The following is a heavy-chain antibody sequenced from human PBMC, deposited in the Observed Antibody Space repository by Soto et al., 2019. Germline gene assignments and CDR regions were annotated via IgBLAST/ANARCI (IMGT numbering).Heavy chain of an antibody. CDR1: GFTFSDYT. J-gene: IGHJ4*02. Sequence: GGSLRLSCASSGFTFSDYTMSWVRQAPGKGLERVSGISGSGGSTYYADSVKGRFTISRDNSKNTLDLQMNSLRAEDTAVYYCAKGTRSDGTFYFDYWGQGTLVTVSS. CDR2: ISGSGGST. V-gene: IGHV3-23*01. D-gene: IGHD2-15*01. CDR3: AKGTRSDGTFYFDY.